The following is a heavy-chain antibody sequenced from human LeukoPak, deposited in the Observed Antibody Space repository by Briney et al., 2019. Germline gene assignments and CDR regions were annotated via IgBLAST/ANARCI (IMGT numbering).Heavy chain of an antibody. J-gene: IGHJ6*02. V-gene: IGHV4-59*11. CDR3: ARDEMVAGQHYGMDV. D-gene: IGHD6-19*01. CDR1: GASMRDHY. Sequence: SETLSLTCAVSGASMRDHYWTWIRQPPGKGLEWIGSMYYMLNANSYNPSLKSRVSISVDTPDNQFSLKLKSVTAADTAVYYCARDEMVAGQHYGMDVWGQGTTVTVSS. CDR2: MYYMLNA.